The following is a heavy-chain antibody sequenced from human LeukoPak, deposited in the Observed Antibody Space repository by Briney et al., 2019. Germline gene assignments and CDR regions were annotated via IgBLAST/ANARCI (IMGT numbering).Heavy chain of an antibody. J-gene: IGHJ4*02. D-gene: IGHD5-18*01. CDR2: IYSGGST. CDR3: ARDPGYQYFDY. Sequence: GRSLRLSCAASGFTFSSYAMNWVRQAPGKGLEWVSVIYSGGSTYYADSVKGRFTISRDNSKNTLYLQMNSLRAEDTAVYYCARDPGYQYFDYWGQGTLVTVSS. CDR1: GFTFSSYA. V-gene: IGHV3-66*01.